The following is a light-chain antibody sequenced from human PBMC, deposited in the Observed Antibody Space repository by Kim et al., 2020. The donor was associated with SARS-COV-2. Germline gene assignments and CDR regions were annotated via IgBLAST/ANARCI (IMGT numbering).Light chain of an antibody. Sequence: EVVLTQSPATLSLSPGERATLSCRASQNIDTYLAWYQQRPAQAPRLLVYDASNRATGVPDRFSGSGSGTDFTLTISSLEPEDFSLYYCQQRNSWPPAVTFGGGTKVDIK. J-gene: IGKJ4*01. CDR2: DAS. CDR1: QNIDTY. CDR3: QQRNSWPPAVT. V-gene: IGKV3-11*01.